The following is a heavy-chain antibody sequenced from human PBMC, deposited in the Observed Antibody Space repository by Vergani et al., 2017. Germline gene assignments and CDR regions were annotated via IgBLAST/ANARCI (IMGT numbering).Heavy chain of an antibody. J-gene: IGHJ5*02. CDR3: ARDLRFLYKGFDP. CDR2: TWYDGNNK. CDR1: GFTFNQYG. Sequence: QVQLVESGGGVVQPGRSLRLSCAASGFTFNQYGMHWVRQAPGKGLEWVAVTWYDGNNKQYADSVKGRFTISRDNSKSTMYLQMNSLRDEDTGVYYCARDLRFLYKGFDPWGQGTMVTVSS. V-gene: IGHV3-33*01. D-gene: IGHD2-21*01.